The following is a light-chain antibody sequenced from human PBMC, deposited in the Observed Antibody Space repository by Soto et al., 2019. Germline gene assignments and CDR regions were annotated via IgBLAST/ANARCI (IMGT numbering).Light chain of an antibody. CDR3: QQYGSSPIT. J-gene: IGKJ3*01. CDR2: GAS. V-gene: IGKV3-20*01. Sequence: EIVLTQSPGTLYLSPGERATLSCRASQSVSSTYIAWYQQKPGQAPRLLIYGASSRATGIPDRFSGSGSGTDFTLTISRLEPEDLAVYYCQQYGSSPITFGPGTKVDV. CDR1: QSVSSTY.